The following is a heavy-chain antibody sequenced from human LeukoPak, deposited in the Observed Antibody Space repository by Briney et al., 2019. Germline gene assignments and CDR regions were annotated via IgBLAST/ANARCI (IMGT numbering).Heavy chain of an antibody. CDR1: GFTFSSYG. J-gene: IGHJ6*03. V-gene: IGHV3-33*06. CDR2: IWYDGSNK. D-gene: IGHD5-18*01. Sequence: PGRSLRLSCAASGFTFSSYGMHWVRQAPGKGLEWVAVIWYDGSNKYYADSVKGRFTISRDNSKNTLYLQMNSLRAEDTAVYYCAKENSYPYYYMDVWGKGTTVTVSS. CDR3: AKENSYPYYYMDV.